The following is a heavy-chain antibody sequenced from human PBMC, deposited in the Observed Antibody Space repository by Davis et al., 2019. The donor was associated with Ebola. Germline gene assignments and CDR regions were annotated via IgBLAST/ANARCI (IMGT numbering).Heavy chain of an antibody. CDR2: IYSGGSK. V-gene: IGHV3-23*03. Sequence: GESLKISCAASRFTFSIYAMRWVRQAPGKGLEWVSVIYSGGSKYYADSVKGRFTISRDKSRNTVYLQMDSLRADDTAFYYCAGGGYTGFRDSWGQGTLVTVSS. D-gene: IGHD5-12*01. CDR3: AGGGYTGFRDS. CDR1: RFTFSIYA. J-gene: IGHJ4*02.